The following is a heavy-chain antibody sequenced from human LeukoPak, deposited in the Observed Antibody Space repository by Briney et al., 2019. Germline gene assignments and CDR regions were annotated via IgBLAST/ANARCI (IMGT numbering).Heavy chain of an antibody. V-gene: IGHV3-74*01. CDR2: INTDGSGT. CDR1: GFTFRTYW. J-gene: IGHJ5*02. Sequence: GGSLRLSCAASGFTFRTYWMHWVRQAPGKGLLWVSRINTDGSGTIYADSVKGRFTISRDNANNTLYLQMNSLRAEDTALYYCARAKPGGNWFDPWGQGTLVTVSS. CDR3: ARAKPGGNWFDP. D-gene: IGHD3-16*01.